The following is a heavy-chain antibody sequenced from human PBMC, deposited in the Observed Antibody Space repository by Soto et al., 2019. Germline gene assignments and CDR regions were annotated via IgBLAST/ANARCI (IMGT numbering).Heavy chain of an antibody. CDR1: GGSVSNSNYY. Sequence: PSETLSLTCTVSGGSVSNSNYYWGWIRQSPGKGLEWIGSVYYRGRSYSKSSVKSRVTISVDTSKNQFSLNLNSVTASDTAVYYCARGGPYTARPPRYYFDYWGQGTLVTVSS. CDR2: VYYRGRS. J-gene: IGHJ4*02. V-gene: IGHV4-39*01. D-gene: IGHD2-2*02. CDR3: ARGGPYTARPPRYYFDY.